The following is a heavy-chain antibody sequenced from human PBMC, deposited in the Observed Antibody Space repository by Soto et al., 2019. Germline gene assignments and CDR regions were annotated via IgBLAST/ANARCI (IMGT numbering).Heavy chain of an antibody. CDR3: ARGRGRGYYGSGSYWGLATIPN. J-gene: IGHJ4*02. Sequence: SSETLSLTCTVSCGSISSSSYYWGWIRQPPGKGLEWIGSIYYSGSTNYNPSLKSRVTISVDTSKNQFSLKLSSVTAADTAVYYCARGRGRGYYGSGSYWGLATIPNWGQGTLVTVS. CDR2: IYYSGST. V-gene: IGHV4-39*07. D-gene: IGHD3-10*01. CDR1: CGSISSSSYY.